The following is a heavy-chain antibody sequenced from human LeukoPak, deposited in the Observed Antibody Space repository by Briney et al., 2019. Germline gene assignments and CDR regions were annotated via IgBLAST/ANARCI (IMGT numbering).Heavy chain of an antibody. CDR2: IKEDGSEK. CDR3: ARDNKLRYSGYDLSYYYMDV. D-gene: IGHD5-12*01. CDR1: GFSFSDSW. Sequence: PGGSLRLSCAASGFSFSDSWMSWVRQAPGKGLEWVADIKEDGSEKEYVESVKGRFTISRDNAKNSLYLQMNSLRAEDTAVYYCARDNKLRYSGYDLSYYYMDVWGKGTTVTVSS. V-gene: IGHV3-7*01. J-gene: IGHJ6*03.